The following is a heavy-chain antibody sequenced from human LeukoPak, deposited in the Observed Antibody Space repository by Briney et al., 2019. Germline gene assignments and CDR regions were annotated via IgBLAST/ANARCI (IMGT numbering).Heavy chain of an antibody. CDR1: GYTFTSYG. J-gene: IGHJ3*02. D-gene: IGHD6-19*01. CDR3: RAVAGPWDAFDI. CDR2: ISAYNGNT. V-gene: IGHV1-18*01. Sequence: GASVKVSCKASGYTFTSYGISWVRRAPGQGLEWMGWISAYNGNTNYAQKLQGRVTMTTDTSTSTAYMELRSLRSDDTAVYYCRAVAGPWDAFDIWGQGTMVTVSS.